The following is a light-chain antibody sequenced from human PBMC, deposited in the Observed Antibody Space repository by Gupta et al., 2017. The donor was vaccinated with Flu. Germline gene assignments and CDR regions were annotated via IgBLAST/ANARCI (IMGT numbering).Light chain of an antibody. CDR1: QSISSY. V-gene: IGKV1-39*01. CDR3: QQSYSTPYT. J-gene: IGKJ2*01. Sequence: PSSLSASLGDRVTITCRASQSISSYLNWYQQKPGKAPKLLIYAASSLQSGVPSRFSGSGSGTDFTLTISSLQPEDFATYYCQQSYSTPYTFGQGTKLEIK. CDR2: AAS.